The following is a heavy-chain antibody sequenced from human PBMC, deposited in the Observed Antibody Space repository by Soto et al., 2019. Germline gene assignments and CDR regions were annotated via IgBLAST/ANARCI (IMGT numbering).Heavy chain of an antibody. CDR1: GGTFSSYA. CDR3: AGVGRITIFGVVPTYFDY. J-gene: IGHJ4*02. CDR2: IIPIFGTA. V-gene: IGHV1-69*13. D-gene: IGHD3-3*01. Sequence: SVKVSCKASGGTFSSYAISWVRQAPGQGLEWMGGIIPIFGTANYAQKFQGRVTITADESTSTAYMELSSLRSEDTAVYYCAGVGRITIFGVVPTYFDYWGQGTRVTVSS.